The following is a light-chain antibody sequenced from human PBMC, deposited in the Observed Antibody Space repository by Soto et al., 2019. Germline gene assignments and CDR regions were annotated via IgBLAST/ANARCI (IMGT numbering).Light chain of an antibody. CDR2: GAS. CDR3: QQYSMWLWT. V-gene: IGKV3-20*01. CDR1: QNVGSSS. Sequence: PGERATLSCRASQNVGSSSLASYQQKPGQAPRLLIYGASSRATGIPDRFSGSGSGTDFTLTISRLEPEDFAVYYCQQYSMWLWTFGQGTKLEIK. J-gene: IGKJ1*01.